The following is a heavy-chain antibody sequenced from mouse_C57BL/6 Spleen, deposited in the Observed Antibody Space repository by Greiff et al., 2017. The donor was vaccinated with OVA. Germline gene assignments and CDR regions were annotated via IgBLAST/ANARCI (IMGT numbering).Heavy chain of an antibody. CDR2: INPSSGYT. J-gene: IGHJ3*01. D-gene: IGHD2-4*01. Sequence: QVQLKQSGAELAKPGASVKLSCKASGYTFTSYWMHWVKQRPGQGLEWIGYINPSSGYTKYNQKFKDKATLTADKSSSTAYMQLSSLTYEDSAVYYCARSDDYDGPWFAYWGQGTLVTVSA. V-gene: IGHV1-7*01. CDR3: ARSDDYDGPWFAY. CDR1: GYTFTSYW.